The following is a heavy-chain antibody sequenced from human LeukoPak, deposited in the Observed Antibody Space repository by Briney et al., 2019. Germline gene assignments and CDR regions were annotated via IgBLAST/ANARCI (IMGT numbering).Heavy chain of an antibody. CDR2: IGSSSSYI. CDR3: ASLDTAMVPLDY. J-gene: IGHJ4*02. Sequence: ARSLRPACPPAGFFFTRYSMNWVRQVPGEGLEWVSSIGSSSSYIYYADSVKGRFTISRDNAKNSLYLQMNSLRAEDTAVYYCASLDTAMVPLDYWGQGTLVTVSS. CDR1: GFFFTRYS. V-gene: IGHV3-21*01. D-gene: IGHD5-18*01.